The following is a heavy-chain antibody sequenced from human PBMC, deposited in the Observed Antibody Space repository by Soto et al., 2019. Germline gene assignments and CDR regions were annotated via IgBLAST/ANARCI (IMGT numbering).Heavy chain of an antibody. CDR2: IYYSGST. Sequence: SETLSLTCTVSGGSISSYYWSWIRQPPGKGLEWIGYIYYSGSTNYNPSLKSRVTISVDTSKNQFFLKLSSVTAADTAVYYCARHDYCSGGSCYSPSLVYWGQGTLVTVSS. CDR1: GGSISSYY. D-gene: IGHD2-15*01. V-gene: IGHV4-59*08. J-gene: IGHJ4*02. CDR3: ARHDYCSGGSCYSPSLVY.